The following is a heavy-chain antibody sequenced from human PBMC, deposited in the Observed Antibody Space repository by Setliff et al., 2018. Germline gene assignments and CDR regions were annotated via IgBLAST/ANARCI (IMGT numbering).Heavy chain of an antibody. V-gene: IGHV1-18*01. D-gene: IGHD2-15*01. J-gene: IGHJ3*01. CDR2: ISSYNNDVT. CDR1: GYILNSYG. Sequence: ASVKVSCKASGYILNSYGVSWVRQAPGQGLEWMGWISSYNNDVTNYLQRFQGRVTMTTDTSTSAAYMELRSLRSDDTAVYYCAISSLSICSGGTCPNAFDAWGQGTMVTVSS. CDR3: AISSLSICSGGTCPNAFDA.